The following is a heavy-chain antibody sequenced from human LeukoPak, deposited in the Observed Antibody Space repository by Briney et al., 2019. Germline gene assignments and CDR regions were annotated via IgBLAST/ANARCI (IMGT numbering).Heavy chain of an antibody. CDR1: GYTFTSYD. D-gene: IGHD4-17*01. CDR2: MNPNSGNT. J-gene: IGHJ4*02. CDR3: ARGYYGDYVYDY. V-gene: IGHV1-8*01. Sequence: GASVKVSCKASGYTFTSYDINWVRQATGQGLERMGWMNPNSGNTGYAQKFQGRVTMTKNTSISTAYMELSSLRSEDTAVYYCARGYYGDYVYDYWGQGTLVTVSS.